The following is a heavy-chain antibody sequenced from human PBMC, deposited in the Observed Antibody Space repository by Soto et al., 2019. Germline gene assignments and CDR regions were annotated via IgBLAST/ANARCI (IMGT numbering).Heavy chain of an antibody. D-gene: IGHD4-4*01. CDR2: IYYSGST. Sequence: SAPLSLTCTVSGGSISSGGYYWSWIRQRPGKGLEWIGYIYYSGSTYYNPSLKSRVTISVDTSKNQFSLKLSSVTAAGTAVYYCARDADYSNYFDDSGQATLVPVS. V-gene: IGHV4-31*03. CDR1: GGSISSGGYY. J-gene: IGHJ4*02. CDR3: ARDADYSNYFDD.